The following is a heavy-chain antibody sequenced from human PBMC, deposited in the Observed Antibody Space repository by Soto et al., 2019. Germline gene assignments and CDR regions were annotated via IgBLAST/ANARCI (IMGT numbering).Heavy chain of an antibody. Sequence: SVKVSCKASGGTFSSYAISWVRQAPGQGLEWMGRIIPFIGTANYAQKFQGRVTITADESTSTAYMELTSLRSEDTAVYYCARVVVTTVPASYYYGMDVWGQGTTVTVSS. CDR3: ARVVVTTVPASYYYGMDV. J-gene: IGHJ6*02. CDR1: GGTFSSYA. V-gene: IGHV1-69*11. CDR2: IIPFIGTA. D-gene: IGHD4-4*01.